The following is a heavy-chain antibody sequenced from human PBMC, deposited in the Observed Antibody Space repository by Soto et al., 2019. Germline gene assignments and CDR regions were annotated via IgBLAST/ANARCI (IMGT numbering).Heavy chain of an antibody. CDR2: ISFTGDT. Sequence: SETLSLTCTVSGDSVSGGGYYWTWIRQPPGKGLEWIGYISFTGDTTYNPSLRSRVTIAMHTSKNQFSLKLTSATAADTALYYCARAPGEMAYFDYWGQGTLVTVSS. J-gene: IGHJ4*02. V-gene: IGHV4-61*08. CDR1: GDSVSGGGYY. CDR3: ARAPGEMAYFDY. D-gene: IGHD3-10*01.